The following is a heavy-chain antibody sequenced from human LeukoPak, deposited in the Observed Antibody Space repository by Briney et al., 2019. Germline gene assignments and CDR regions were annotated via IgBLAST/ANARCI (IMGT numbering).Heavy chain of an antibody. CDR3: ARGGITVTDY. CDR1: SXX. CDR2: MNPNSGNT. Sequence: SXXINWXRXATXQGLEWMGWMNPNSGNTGYAQKFQGRVTMTRNTSISTAYMELSSLRSEDTAVYYCARGGITVTDYWGQGTLVTVSS. J-gene: IGHJ4*02. V-gene: IGHV1-8*01. D-gene: IGHD4-17*01.